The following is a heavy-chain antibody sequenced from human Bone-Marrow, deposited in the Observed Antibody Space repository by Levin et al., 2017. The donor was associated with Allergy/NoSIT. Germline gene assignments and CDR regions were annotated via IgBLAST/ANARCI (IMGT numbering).Heavy chain of an antibody. CDR2: INSDGSGT. J-gene: IGHJ3*02. Sequence: GESLKISCAASGFTFSSYWMHWVRQAPGKGLVWVSRINSDGSGTSYADSVKGRFTISRDNAKNTLYVQMNSLRVEDTAVYYCARDPGGGGGDIWGQGTMVTVSS. CDR3: ARDPGGGGGDI. V-gene: IGHV3-74*01. D-gene: IGHD2-15*01. CDR1: GFTFSSYW.